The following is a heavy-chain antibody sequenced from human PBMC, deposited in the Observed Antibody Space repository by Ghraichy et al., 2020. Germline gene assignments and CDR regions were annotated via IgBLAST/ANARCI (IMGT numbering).Heavy chain of an antibody. CDR2: IYSGGNT. CDR1: GFTVSRNY. Sequence: GGSMRLSCAASGFTVSRNYMGWVRQAPEKGLEWVSLIYSGGNTYYADSVKGRFTLSRDNSKNTLYLQMNSLRAKDTAVYYCARGPYTSGWFFDYWGQGTLVTVSS. CDR3: ARGPYTSGWFFDY. J-gene: IGHJ4*02. V-gene: IGHV3-53*01. D-gene: IGHD6-13*01.